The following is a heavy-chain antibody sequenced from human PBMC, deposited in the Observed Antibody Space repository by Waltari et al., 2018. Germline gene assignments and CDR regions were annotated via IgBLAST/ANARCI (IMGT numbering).Heavy chain of an antibody. CDR3: ARDGVRYSSGWYDY. CDR2: ISSSSRYI. D-gene: IGHD6-19*01. V-gene: IGHV3-21*01. CDR1: GFTFSSYS. J-gene: IGHJ4*02. Sequence: EVQLVESGGGLVKPGGSLRLSCAASGFTFSSYSMNWVRQAPGKGLEWVSSISSSSRYIYYADSVKGRFTISRDNAKNSLYLQMNSLRAEDTAVYYCARDGVRYSSGWYDYWGQGTLVTVAS.